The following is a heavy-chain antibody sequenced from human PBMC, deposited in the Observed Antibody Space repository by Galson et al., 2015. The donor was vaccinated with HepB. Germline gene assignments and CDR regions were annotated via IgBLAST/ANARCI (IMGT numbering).Heavy chain of an antibody. CDR1: GFSFSNYW. D-gene: IGHD3-10*01. CDR3: ARAAARRLRGFGEMYHYYNGMDV. J-gene: IGHJ6*02. Sequence: LRLSCAASGFSFSNYWMTWVRQVPGKGLEWVANIKQDGSETYYVESMKGRVTISRDNAQNSLYLQMNSLRGEDTAIYYCARAAARRLRGFGEMYHYYNGMDVWGQGPTVIVSS. CDR2: IKQDGSET. V-gene: IGHV3-7*03.